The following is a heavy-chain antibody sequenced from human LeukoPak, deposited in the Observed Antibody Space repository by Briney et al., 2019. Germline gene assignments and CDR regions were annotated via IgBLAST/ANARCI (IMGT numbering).Heavy chain of an antibody. V-gene: IGHV1-2*02. CDR1: GYTFTGYY. D-gene: IGHD2-2*01. CDR2: INPNSGGT. Sequence: ASVKVSCKASGYTFTGYYMHWVRQAPGQGLEWMGWINPNSGGTNYAQKFQGRVTMTRDTSISTAYMELSRLRSDDTAVYYCARQEADPHQLLFRRGQGTLVTVSS. CDR3: ARQEADPHQLLFR. J-gene: IGHJ4*02.